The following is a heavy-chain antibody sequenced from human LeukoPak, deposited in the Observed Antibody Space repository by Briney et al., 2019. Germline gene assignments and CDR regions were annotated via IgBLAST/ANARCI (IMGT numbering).Heavy chain of an antibody. V-gene: IGHV4-39*01. CDR2: IYYSGST. CDR3: ARLDGEGEWIQLWLGAFDY. D-gene: IGHD5-18*01. Sequence: PSETLSLTCTVSGGSISSSSYYWGWIRQPPGKGLEWIVSIYYSGSTYYNPTLKSRITISVDTSKNQFSLKLSSVTAADTAVYYCARLDGEGEWIQLWLGAFDYWGQGTLVTVSS. J-gene: IGHJ4*02. CDR1: GGSISSSSYY.